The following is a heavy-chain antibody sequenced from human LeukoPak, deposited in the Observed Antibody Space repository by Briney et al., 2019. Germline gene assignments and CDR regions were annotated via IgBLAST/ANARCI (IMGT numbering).Heavy chain of an antibody. CDR2: IYYSGSN. D-gene: IGHD6-13*01. CDR3: ARLKTAAGTKYFDY. Sequence: PSETLSLTCTVSGDSISSPTYYWGWIRQPPGKGLEWIGTIYYSGSNYNNLSLKSRATISVDASKNLFSLRLSSVTAADTAVYYCARLKTAAGTKYFDYWGQGTLVTVSS. V-gene: IGHV4-39*01. CDR1: GDSISSPTYY. J-gene: IGHJ4*02.